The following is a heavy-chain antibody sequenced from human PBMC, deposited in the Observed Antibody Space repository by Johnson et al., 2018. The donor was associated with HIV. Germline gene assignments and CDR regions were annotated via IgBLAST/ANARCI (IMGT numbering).Heavy chain of an antibody. CDR2: INWNGGST. V-gene: IGHV3-20*04. J-gene: IGHJ3*02. CDR3: ARDHGQWLVLNAFDI. D-gene: IGHD6-19*01. Sequence: VQLVESGGGVVQPGRSLRLSCAASGFTFSSYGMSWVRQAPGTGLEWVSGINWNGGSTGYADSVKGRFTISRDNAKHSLYLKMNSLRAEDTALYYCARDHGQWLVLNAFDIWGQGTMVTVSS. CDR1: GFTFSSYG.